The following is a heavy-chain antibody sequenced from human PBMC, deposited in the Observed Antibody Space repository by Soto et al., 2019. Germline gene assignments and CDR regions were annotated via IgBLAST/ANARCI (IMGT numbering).Heavy chain of an antibody. J-gene: IGHJ6*02. D-gene: IGHD1-1*01. CDR1: GGIFTNNA. CDR3: ATGRHNDGYNFYYGMDV. V-gene: IGHV1-69*01. Sequence: QVQVVQSGAEVKKPGSSVKVSCKVSGGIFTNNAISWVRQAPGQGLEWLGGVIPLFDTAYYAQILRGRLKIAADGATTTSYMELSGPTSADTAVYFWATGRHNDGYNFYYGMDVCGQGNTVTVS. CDR2: VIPLFDTA.